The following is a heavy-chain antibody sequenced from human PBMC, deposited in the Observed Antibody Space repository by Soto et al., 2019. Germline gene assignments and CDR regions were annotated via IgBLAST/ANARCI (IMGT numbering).Heavy chain of an antibody. CDR2: ISGDSRYI. D-gene: IGHD3-10*01. Sequence: PGGSLRLPCAASGLTFNSYSFDWFRQAPGKGLEWVSTISGDSRYIYYADLVKGRFTISRDNSKNSLYQQRKSLRAEDTDVYSCARGPWVGVRFAFGIWGQGSMVTVS. CDR3: ARGPWVGVRFAFGI. CDR1: GLTFNSYS. V-gene: IGHV3-21*06. J-gene: IGHJ3*02.